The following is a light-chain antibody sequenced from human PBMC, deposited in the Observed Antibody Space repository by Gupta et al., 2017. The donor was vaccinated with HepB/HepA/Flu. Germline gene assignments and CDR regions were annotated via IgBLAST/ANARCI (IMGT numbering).Light chain of an antibody. V-gene: IGLV1-40*01. CDR3: QSYDSSLSSLV. CDR1: SSNFGASYD. J-gene: IGLJ3*02. Sequence: QSVLTQPPSVSGAPGQRVTISCTGSSSNFGASYDVHWYQHLPGTAPKLLIYGNGNRPSGVPDRFSGSKSGTSASLAITGLQAEDEADYYCQSYDSSLSSLVFVGGTKLTVL. CDR2: GNG.